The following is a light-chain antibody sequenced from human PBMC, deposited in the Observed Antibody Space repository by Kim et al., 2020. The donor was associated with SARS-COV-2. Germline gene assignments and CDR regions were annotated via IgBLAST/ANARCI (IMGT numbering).Light chain of an antibody. CDR1: QDISNY. J-gene: IGKJ1*01. V-gene: IGKV1-27*01. CDR2: AAS. Sequence: SASVGDRVTITGRASQDISNYLAWFQLKPGKAPKLLIYAASALQPGVPSRFSGSGSGTDFTLTVTSLQPEDVATYYCQKCDSAPWTFGQGTKVEI. CDR3: QKCDSAPWT.